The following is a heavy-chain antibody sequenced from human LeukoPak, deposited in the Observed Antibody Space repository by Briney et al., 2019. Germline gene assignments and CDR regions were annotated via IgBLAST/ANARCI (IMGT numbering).Heavy chain of an antibody. Sequence: PSETLSLTCTVSGGSISGYYWSWIRQSAGKGLEWIGRIYPSGSTTYNPSLKSRVTMSLDTSKNQFSLKLSSVTAADTAIYYCARVVVPDTLGAFDIWGQGTTVTVSS. CDR1: GGSISGYY. CDR3: ARVVVPDTLGAFDI. CDR2: IYPSGST. J-gene: IGHJ3*02. D-gene: IGHD2-2*01. V-gene: IGHV4-4*07.